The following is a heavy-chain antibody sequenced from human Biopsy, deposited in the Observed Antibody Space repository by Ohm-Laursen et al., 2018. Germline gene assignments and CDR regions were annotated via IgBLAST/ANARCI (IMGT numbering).Heavy chain of an antibody. CDR2: ISYDQITK. CDR1: GFTFRTYG. D-gene: IGHD2-15*01. Sequence: SLRLSCAASGFTFRTYGVHWVRLAPGKGLEWVAVISYDQITKHYADSVRGRFTISRDNSKNTLYLQMNSLRAEDTAVYYCVSFLKDLNMAVWGQGTTVTVSS. V-gene: IGHV3-30*03. CDR3: VSFLKDLNMAV. J-gene: IGHJ6*02.